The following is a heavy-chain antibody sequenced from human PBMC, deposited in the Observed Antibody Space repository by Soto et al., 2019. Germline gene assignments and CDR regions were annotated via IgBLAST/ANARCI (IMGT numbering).Heavy chain of an antibody. D-gene: IGHD3-10*01. CDR1: GGSVSSGSYY. V-gene: IGHV4-61*01. J-gene: IGHJ5*02. Sequence: PSETLSLTCTVSGGSVSSGSYYWSWIRQPPGKGLEWIGYIYYSGSTNYKPSLKSRVTISVDTSKKQYSLKLSSVTAADTAVYYCARTVWFGELPNWFDPWGQGTLVTVSS. CDR3: ARTVWFGELPNWFDP. CDR2: IYYSGST.